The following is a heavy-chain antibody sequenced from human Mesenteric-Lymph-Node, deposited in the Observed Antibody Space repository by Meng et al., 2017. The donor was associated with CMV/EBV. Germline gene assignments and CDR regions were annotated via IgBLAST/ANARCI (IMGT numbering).Heavy chain of an antibody. CDR3: ATYTTRSYDY. D-gene: IGHD3-16*01. Sequence: TAAVLSGSISSSNGWSWVSQSPGKGLEWIGEIYHSGSTNYNPSIKSRVTISVDKSKNQFSLNLSSVTAADTAVYYCATYTTRSYDYWGQGTLVTVSS. CDR1: SGSISSSNG. J-gene: IGHJ4*02. V-gene: IGHV4-4*02. CDR2: IYHSGST.